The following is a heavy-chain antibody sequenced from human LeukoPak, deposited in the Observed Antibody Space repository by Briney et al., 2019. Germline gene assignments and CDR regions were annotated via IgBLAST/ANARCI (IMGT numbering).Heavy chain of an antibody. V-gene: IGHV3-23*01. CDR2: ISGSGGST. J-gene: IGHJ4*02. CDR1: GFTFSSYA. D-gene: IGHD1-1*01. Sequence: PGGSLRLSCAASGFTFSSYAMSWVRQAPGKGLEWVSAISGSGGSTYYADSVKGRFTISRDNSKSTLYLQMNSLRAEDTAVYYCAKGPYPLTTGYFDYWGQGTLVTVSS. CDR3: AKGPYPLTTGYFDY.